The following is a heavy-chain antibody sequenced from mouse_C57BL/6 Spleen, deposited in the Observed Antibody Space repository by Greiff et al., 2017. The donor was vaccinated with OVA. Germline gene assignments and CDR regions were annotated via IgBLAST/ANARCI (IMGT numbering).Heavy chain of an antibody. Sequence: ESGPGLVKPSQSLSLTCSVTGYSITSGYYWNWIRQFPGNQLEWMGYISYDGSNNYNPSLKNRISITRDTSKNQFFLKLNSVTTEDTATYYCARAYYYGSSSYYFDYWGQGTTLTVSS. V-gene: IGHV3-6*01. CDR1: GYSITSGYY. J-gene: IGHJ2*01. CDR3: ARAYYYGSSSYYFDY. D-gene: IGHD1-1*01. CDR2: ISYDGSN.